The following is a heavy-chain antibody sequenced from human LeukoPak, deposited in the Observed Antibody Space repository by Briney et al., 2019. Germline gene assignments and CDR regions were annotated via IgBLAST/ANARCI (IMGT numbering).Heavy chain of an antibody. V-gene: IGHV4-39*01. CDR1: GGSISSSSYY. Sequence: SETLSLTCTVSGGSISSSSYYWGWIRQPPGKGLEWIGSIYYSGSTYYNPSLKSRVTISVDTSKNQFSLKLSSVTAADTAVYYCARLHTSFTEFDYWGQGTLVTVSS. CDR2: IYYSGST. D-gene: IGHD2-2*01. CDR3: ARLHTSFTEFDY. J-gene: IGHJ4*02.